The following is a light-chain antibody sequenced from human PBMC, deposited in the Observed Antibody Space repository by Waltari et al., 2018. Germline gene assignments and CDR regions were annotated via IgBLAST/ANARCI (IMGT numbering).Light chain of an antibody. CDR1: SNDVGIHNF. J-gene: IGLJ3*02. CDR3: SSYTSNNAV. Sequence: QSALTQPASVSGSPGQSITVSSTGISNDVGIHNFVSWYQHHPGKAPKVVIYDVSYRPSGVSDRFSGSKSGNTASLTISGLQAEDEADYYCSSYTSNNAVFGGGTKLTVL. V-gene: IGLV2-14*03. CDR2: DVS.